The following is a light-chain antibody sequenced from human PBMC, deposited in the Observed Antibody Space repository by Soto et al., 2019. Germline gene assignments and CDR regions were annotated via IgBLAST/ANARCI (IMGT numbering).Light chain of an antibody. CDR2: AAS. Sequence: DIQMTQSPSSLSASVGDRVTITCRASQGISDYLAWHQQKPGAAPKLLIYAASTLNPGVPSRFSGSGSGTYFTLTISSLQPEDVATYYCHNYNSVPVTFGGGTKVEIK. CDR3: HNYNSVPVT. CDR1: QGISDY. V-gene: IGKV1-27*01. J-gene: IGKJ4*01.